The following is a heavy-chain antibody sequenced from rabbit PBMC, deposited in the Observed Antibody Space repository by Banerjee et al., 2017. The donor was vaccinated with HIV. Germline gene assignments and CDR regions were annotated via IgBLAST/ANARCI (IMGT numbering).Heavy chain of an antibody. D-gene: IGHD2-1*01. Sequence: QQQLEESGGGLVKPGGTLTLTCTTSGFSFSSGYCMCWVRQTPGKGLEWIGCIGVGSGGTNYASWAKGRFTSTKTSSTTVTLQMTSLTAADTATYFCARDGDGDTIDLGSWGPGTLVTV. V-gene: IGHV1S45*01. J-gene: IGHJ4*01. CDR2: IGVGSGGT. CDR1: GFSFSSGYC. CDR3: ARDGDGDTIDLGS.